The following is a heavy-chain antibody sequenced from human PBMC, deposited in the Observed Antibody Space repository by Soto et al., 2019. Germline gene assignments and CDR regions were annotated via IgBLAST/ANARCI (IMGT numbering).Heavy chain of an antibody. CDR3: ARMPTYDYDFWSGYSRLAY. CDR2: ISAYNGNT. J-gene: IGHJ4*02. V-gene: IGHV1-18*01. D-gene: IGHD3-3*01. Sequence: QVQLVQSGAEVKKPGASVKVSCKASGYTFTSYGISWVRQAPGQGLEWIGWISAYNGNTHYAQKLQGRVTMTTDTSTSTAYMELRSLRSDDTAVYYCARMPTYDYDFWSGYSRLAYWGQGTLVTVSS. CDR1: GYTFTSYG.